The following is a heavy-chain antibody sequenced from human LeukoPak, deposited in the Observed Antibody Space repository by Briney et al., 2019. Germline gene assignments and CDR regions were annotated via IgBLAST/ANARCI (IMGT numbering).Heavy chain of an antibody. J-gene: IGHJ4*02. Sequence: GGSLRLSCAASGFTFSSYAMSWVRQAPGKGLEWVSDISGSGASTYHADSVKGRFTISRDNSRNTVYLQMNSLRAEDTAVYYCAQKVTGWNRPFDSWGQGTLVTVSS. CDR2: ISGSGAST. CDR3: AQKVTGWNRPFDS. V-gene: IGHV3-23*01. CDR1: GFTFSSYA. D-gene: IGHD1-1*01.